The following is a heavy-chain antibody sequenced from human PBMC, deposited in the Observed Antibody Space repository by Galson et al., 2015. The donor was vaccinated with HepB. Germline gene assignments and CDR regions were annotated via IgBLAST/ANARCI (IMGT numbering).Heavy chain of an antibody. Sequence: SLRLSCAASGFTFSSYAMHWVRQAPGKGLEWVAVISYDGSNKYYADSVKGRFTISRDNSKNTLYLQMNSLRAEDTAVYYCARDPRIRWALGFDIWGQGTMVTVSS. CDR2: ISYDGSNK. CDR1: GFTFSSYA. J-gene: IGHJ3*02. V-gene: IGHV3-30-3*01. CDR3: ARDPRIRWALGFDI. D-gene: IGHD4-23*01.